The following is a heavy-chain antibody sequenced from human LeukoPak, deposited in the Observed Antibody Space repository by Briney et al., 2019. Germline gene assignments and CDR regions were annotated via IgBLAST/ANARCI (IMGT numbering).Heavy chain of an antibody. Sequence: GASVKVSCKASGYTFTSYAMNWVRQAPGQGLEWMGWINTNTGNPTYAQGFTGRFVFSLDTSVSTAYLQISSLKAEDTAVYYCAIIGPIAARHPRYNWFDPWGQGTLVTVSS. V-gene: IGHV7-4-1*02. CDR2: INTNTGNP. CDR3: AIIGPIAARHPRYNWFDP. D-gene: IGHD6-6*01. CDR1: GYTFTSYA. J-gene: IGHJ5*02.